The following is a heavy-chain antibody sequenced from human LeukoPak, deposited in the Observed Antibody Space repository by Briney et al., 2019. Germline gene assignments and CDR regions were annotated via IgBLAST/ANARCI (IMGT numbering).Heavy chain of an antibody. D-gene: IGHD6-13*01. J-gene: IGHJ4*02. CDR2: INHSGST. Sequence: SETLSLTCAVYGGSFSGYYWSWIRQPPGKGLEWIGEINHSGSTNYHPSLKSRVTISVDTSKNQFSLKLSSVPAADTPVYYCARRSTAAAGHIRTIYLDYWGQKTLVTVSS. V-gene: IGHV4-34*01. CDR3: ARRSTAAAGHIRTIYLDY. CDR1: GGSFSGYY.